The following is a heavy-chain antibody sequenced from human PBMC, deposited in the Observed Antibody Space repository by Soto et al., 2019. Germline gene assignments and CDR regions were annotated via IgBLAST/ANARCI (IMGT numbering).Heavy chain of an antibody. J-gene: IGHJ4*02. D-gene: IGHD6-13*01. CDR1: GFTFSDHF. CDR2: TKNRANSYTT. CDR3: ARGRLVSSIWHPGTD. V-gene: IGHV3-72*01. Sequence: EVQLVESGGGLVQPGGSLRLSCAASGFTFSDHFMDWVRHTPGKGLEWVGRTKNRANSYTTEYAASVKGRFTISRDGSKNSLYLQMNSLKTEDTAVYYCARGRLVSSIWHPGTDWGQGTLVTVSS.